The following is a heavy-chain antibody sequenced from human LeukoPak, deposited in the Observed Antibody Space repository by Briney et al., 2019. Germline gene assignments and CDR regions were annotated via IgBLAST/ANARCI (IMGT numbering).Heavy chain of an antibody. CDR1: GFTFSSSA. CDR3: ARWVGTQLDF. Sequence: GGSLRLSCAASGFTFSSSAMHWARQAPGKRLETVSAISSDGGRVYYGDSVKGRFTISRDNSKNTLYLQMGSLRAEDMAVYYCARWVGTQLDFWGQGTLVTVSS. CDR2: ISSDGGRV. J-gene: IGHJ4*02. D-gene: IGHD1-14*01. V-gene: IGHV3-64*02.